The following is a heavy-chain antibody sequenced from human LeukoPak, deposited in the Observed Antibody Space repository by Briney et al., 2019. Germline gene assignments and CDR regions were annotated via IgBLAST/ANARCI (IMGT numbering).Heavy chain of an antibody. D-gene: IGHD3-10*01. CDR2: INHSGST. CDR3: ARLWFGELLARGHYFDY. CDR1: GGSFSGYY. V-gene: IGHV4-34*01. Sequence: SETLSLTCAVYGGSFSGYYWSWIRQPPGKGLEWIGEINHSGSTNYNPSLKSRVTISVDTSKNQFSLKLSSVTAADTAVYYCARLWFGELLARGHYFDYWGQGTLVTVSS. J-gene: IGHJ4*02.